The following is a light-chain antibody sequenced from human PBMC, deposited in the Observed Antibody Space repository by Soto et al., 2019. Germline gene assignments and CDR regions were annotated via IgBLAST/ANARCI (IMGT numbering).Light chain of an antibody. CDR2: GAS. Sequence: EIVLTQSPGTLSLSPGERATPSCRASQSVSSSYLAWYQQKPGQAPRLLIYGASSRATGIPDRFSGSGSGTDFTLNISRLEHEDFAVYYCQQYGCSPYTFGQGTKLEIK. V-gene: IGKV3-20*01. CDR1: QSVSSSY. J-gene: IGKJ2*01. CDR3: QQYGCSPYT.